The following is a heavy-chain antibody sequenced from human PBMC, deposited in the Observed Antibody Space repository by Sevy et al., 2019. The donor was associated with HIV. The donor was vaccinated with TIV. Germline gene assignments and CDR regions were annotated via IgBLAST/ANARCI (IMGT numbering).Heavy chain of an antibody. V-gene: IGHV3-7*01. J-gene: IGHJ3*02. Sequence: GGSLRLSCAASGFTFSSYWMSWVRQAPGKGLEWVANIKQDGSEKYYVDSVKGRFTISRDNAKNSLYLQMNSLRAEDTAVYYCAREGGCNYDGDAFDIWGQWTMVTDSS. CDR3: AREGGCNYDGDAFDI. CDR1: GFTFSSYW. D-gene: IGHD1-7*01. CDR2: IKQDGSEK.